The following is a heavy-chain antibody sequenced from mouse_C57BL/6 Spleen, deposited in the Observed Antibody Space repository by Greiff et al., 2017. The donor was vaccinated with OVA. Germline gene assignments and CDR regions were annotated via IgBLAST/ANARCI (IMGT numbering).Heavy chain of an antibody. J-gene: IGHJ4*01. CDR1: GYTFTSYW. D-gene: IGHD3-3*01. Sequence: VQLQQPGAELVRPGSSVKLSCKASGYTFTSYWMHWVKQRPIQGLEWIGNIDPSDSETHYNQKFKDKATLTVDKSSSTAYMQLSSLTSEDSAVYYCARRRRGREGDAMDYWGQGTSVTVSS. CDR3: ARRRRGREGDAMDY. CDR2: IDPSDSET. V-gene: IGHV1-52*01.